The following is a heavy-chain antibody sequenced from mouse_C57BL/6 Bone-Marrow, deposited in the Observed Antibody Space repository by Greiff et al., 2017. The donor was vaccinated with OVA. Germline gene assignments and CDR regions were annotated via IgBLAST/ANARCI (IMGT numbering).Heavy chain of an antibody. J-gene: IGHJ3*01. D-gene: IGHD2-3*01. V-gene: IGHV14-4*01. CDR3: TTGDGYYPWFAY. CDR1: GFNIKDAY. CDR2: IDPENGDP. Sequence: EVQLHQSGAELVRPGASVKLSCTASGFNIKDAYMHWVKQRPEQGLAWIGWIDPENGDPAYAQKFQGKATITADTSSNTAYLQLRSLPSEDTAVYYCTTGDGYYPWFAYWGQGTLVTVSA.